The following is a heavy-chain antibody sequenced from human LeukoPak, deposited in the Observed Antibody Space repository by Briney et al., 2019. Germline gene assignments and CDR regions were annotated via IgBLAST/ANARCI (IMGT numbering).Heavy chain of an antibody. V-gene: IGHV4-39*01. J-gene: IGHJ5*02. D-gene: IGHD3-3*01. CDR2: IYYGGST. CDR1: GGSISSSSYY. Sequence: SETLSLTCTVSGGSISSSSYYWGWIRQPPGTGLEWIGSIYYGGSTYYNPSLKSRVTISVDTSKNQFSLKLSSVTAADTAVYYCARQAIFGVVIDWFDPWGQGTLVTVSS. CDR3: ARQAIFGVVIDWFDP.